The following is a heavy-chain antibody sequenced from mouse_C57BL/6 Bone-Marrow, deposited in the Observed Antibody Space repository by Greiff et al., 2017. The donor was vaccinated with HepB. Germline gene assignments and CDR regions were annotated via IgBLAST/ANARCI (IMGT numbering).Heavy chain of an antibody. J-gene: IGHJ3*01. CDR1: GFTFSSYG. Sequence: EVKLVESGGDLVKPGGSLKLSCAASGFTFSSYGMSWVRQTPDKRLEWVATISSGGSYTYYPDSVKGRFTISRDNAKNTLYLQMSSLKSEDTAMYYCARQIRITTVVAPFAYWGQGTLVTVSA. CDR3: ARQIRITTVVAPFAY. D-gene: IGHD1-1*01. CDR2: ISSGGSYT. V-gene: IGHV5-6*01.